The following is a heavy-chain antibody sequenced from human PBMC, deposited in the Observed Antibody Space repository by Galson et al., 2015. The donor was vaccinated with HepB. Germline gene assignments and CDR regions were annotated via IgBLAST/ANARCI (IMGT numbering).Heavy chain of an antibody. D-gene: IGHD2-8*01. CDR3: LIGHSFDN. Sequence: SLRLSCAASGLSGLSFSDYYMSWIRQAPGEGLEWLSYISGSGDIKYYVDSVKGRFTISRDNAKNSLYLQMNNLRVEDTAVYYCLIGHSFDNWGQGTLVTVSS. V-gene: IGHV3-11*01. CDR2: ISGSGDIK. J-gene: IGHJ4*02. CDR1: GLSGLSFSDYY.